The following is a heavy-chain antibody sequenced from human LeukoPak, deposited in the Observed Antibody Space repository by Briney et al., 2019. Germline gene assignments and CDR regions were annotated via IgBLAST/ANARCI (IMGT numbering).Heavy chain of an antibody. D-gene: IGHD2-2*02. J-gene: IGHJ4*02. CDR2: INPNSGGT. Sequence: ASVKVSCKASGYTFTGYYMHWVRQAPGQGLEWMGWINPNSGGTNYAQKFQGRVTMTRDTSISTAYMELSRLRSDDTAVYYCARVAEGGLGPAAIGYFDYWGQGTLVTVSS. CDR1: GYTFTGYY. V-gene: IGHV1-2*02. CDR3: ARVAEGGLGPAAIGYFDY.